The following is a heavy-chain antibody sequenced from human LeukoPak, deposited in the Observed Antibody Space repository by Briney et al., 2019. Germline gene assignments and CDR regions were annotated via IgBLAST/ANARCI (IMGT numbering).Heavy chain of an antibody. CDR2: INPDSGFT. CDR1: GYKFTDDY. V-gene: IGHV1-2*02. Sequence: GASVKVSCKASGYKFTDDYMHWVRQAPGQGLEFMGWINPDSGFTNYAQKFKGRVTMTRDTSISTAYLEVESLTSDDTAVYYCAPTAEAYTSWWKVWGQGTLVTVSS. CDR3: APTAEAYTSWWKV. J-gene: IGHJ4*02. D-gene: IGHD3-16*01.